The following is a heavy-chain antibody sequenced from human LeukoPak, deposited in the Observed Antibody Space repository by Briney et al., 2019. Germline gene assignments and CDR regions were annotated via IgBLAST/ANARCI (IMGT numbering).Heavy chain of an antibody. V-gene: IGHV4-4*02. CDR3: ARVFRGYCSGGSCYSGWFDP. D-gene: IGHD2-15*01. Sequence: SETLSLTCAVSGGSISSSNWWSWVRQPPGKGLEWIGEIYRSGSTNYNPSLKSRVTISVDKSKNQFSLKLSSVTAADTAVYYCARVFRGYCSGGSCYSGWFDPWGQGTLVTVSS. CDR2: IYRSGST. J-gene: IGHJ5*02. CDR1: GGSISSSNW.